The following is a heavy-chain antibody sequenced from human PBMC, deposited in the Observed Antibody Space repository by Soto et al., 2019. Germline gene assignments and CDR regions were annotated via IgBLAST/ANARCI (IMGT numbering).Heavy chain of an antibody. CDR3: ARLVGDSTNRDDYYYYMDV. Sequence: GESLKISCKGSGYSFTSYWIGWVRQMPGKGLEWMGIIYPGDSDTRYSPSFQGQVTISADKSISTAYLQWSSLKASDTAMYYCARLVGDSTNRDDYYYYMDVWGKGTTVTVAS. CDR1: GYSFTSYW. J-gene: IGHJ6*03. CDR2: IYPGDSDT. D-gene: IGHD2-2*01. V-gene: IGHV5-51*01.